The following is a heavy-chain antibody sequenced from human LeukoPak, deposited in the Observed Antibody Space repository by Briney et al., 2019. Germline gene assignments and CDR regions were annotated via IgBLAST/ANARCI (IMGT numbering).Heavy chain of an antibody. D-gene: IGHD5-24*01. CDR2: IIPSGHTT. CDR1: GFTFSTHG. J-gene: IGHJ4*02. V-gene: IGHV3-23*01. Sequence: GGSLRLSCAASGFTFSTHGMNWVRQAPGKGLEWVSGIIPSGHTTYYADSVRGRFTISRDNSRNTLYLQMNSLRAEDTAVYYCAKDDRWLQFCCWGQGTLVTVSA. CDR3: AKDDRWLQFCC.